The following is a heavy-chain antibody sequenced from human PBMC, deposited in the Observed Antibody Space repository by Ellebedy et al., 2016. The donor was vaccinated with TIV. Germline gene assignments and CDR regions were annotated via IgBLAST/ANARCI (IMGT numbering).Heavy chain of an antibody. D-gene: IGHD2-15*01. CDR2: FIPLFGTA. CDR1: GGTFSSYA. J-gene: IGHJ3*02. CDR3: AKKYGDSSDIDLDAFDI. Sequence: ASVKVSXXASGGTFSSYAISWVRQTPGQGLELMGGFIPLFGTANYAQKFQGRVTITADDSTSTAYMELSSLRSEDTAVYYCAKKYGDSSDIDLDAFDIWGQGTMVTVSS. V-gene: IGHV1-69*13.